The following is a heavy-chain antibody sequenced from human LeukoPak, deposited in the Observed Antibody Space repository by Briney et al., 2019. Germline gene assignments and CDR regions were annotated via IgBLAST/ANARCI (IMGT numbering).Heavy chain of an antibody. CDR2: IYHSGST. Sequence: SQTLSLTCAVSGGSISSGGYSWSWIRQPPGKGLEWIGYIYHSGSTYYNPSLKSRVTISVDRSKNQFSLKLSSVTAADTAVYYCARDGAYGPFDYWGQGTLVTVSS. J-gene: IGHJ4*02. CDR3: ARDGAYGPFDY. CDR1: GGSISSGGYS. D-gene: IGHD4-17*01. V-gene: IGHV4-30-2*01.